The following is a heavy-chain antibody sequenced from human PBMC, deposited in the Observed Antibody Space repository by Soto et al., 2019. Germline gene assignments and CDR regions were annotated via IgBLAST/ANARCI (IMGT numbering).Heavy chain of an antibody. D-gene: IGHD6-6*01. V-gene: IGHV1-18*01. CDR3: PRRGAARNTYYYYYYGRHV. Sequence: ASVKVSCKASGYTFTSYGISWVRQAPGQGLEWMGWISAYNGNTNYAQKLQGRVTMTTDTSTSTAYMELRSQRSDDTAVYYCPRRGAARNTYYYYYYGRHVCDQGTTVTVSS. CDR2: ISAYNGNT. CDR1: GYTFTSYG. J-gene: IGHJ6*02.